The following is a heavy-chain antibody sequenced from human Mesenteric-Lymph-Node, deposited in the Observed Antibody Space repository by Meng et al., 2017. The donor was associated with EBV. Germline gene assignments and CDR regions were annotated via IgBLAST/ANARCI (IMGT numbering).Heavy chain of an antibody. D-gene: IGHD4-17*01. V-gene: IGHV4-39*07. J-gene: IGHJ4*02. CDR1: GGSLTSSSNL. CDR2: ICYSGST. CDR3: AGPDYGNNWGRFDY. Sequence: LPRPESVAGPVKPVETPSLSCIVSGGSLTSSSNLWGCIRLPPGKGQGWIGSICYSGSTYYNPSLESRVTISVDTSRNQFSLKLTSVTAADTAVYYCAGPDYGNNWGRFDYWGQGTLVTVSS.